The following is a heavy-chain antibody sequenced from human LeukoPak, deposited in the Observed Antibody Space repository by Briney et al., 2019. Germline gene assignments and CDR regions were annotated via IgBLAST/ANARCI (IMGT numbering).Heavy chain of an antibody. D-gene: IGHD3-10*01. J-gene: IGHJ2*01. Sequence: SETLSLTCTVSGGSISSSSYYWGWIRQPPGKGLEWIGYIYYSGSTNYNPSLKSRVTISVDTSKNQFSLKLSSVTAADTAVYYCARSKGSGSRSFDLWGRGTLVTVSS. CDR1: GGSISSSSYY. CDR2: IYYSGST. CDR3: ARSKGSGSRSFDL. V-gene: IGHV4-61*05.